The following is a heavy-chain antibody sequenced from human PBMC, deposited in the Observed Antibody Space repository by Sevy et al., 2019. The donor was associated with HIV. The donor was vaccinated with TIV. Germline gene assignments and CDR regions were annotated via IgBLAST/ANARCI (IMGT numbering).Heavy chain of an antibody. D-gene: IGHD4-17*01. CDR2: IYTSGST. CDR3: AREGTTVITPGYFQH. Sequence: SESLSLTCTVSGGSISSGSYYCSWIRQPAGKGLEWIGRIYTSGSTNYNPSLKSRVTISVDTSKNQFSLKLSSVTAADTAVYYCAREGTTVITPGYFQHWGQGTQVVVSS. V-gene: IGHV4-61*02. J-gene: IGHJ1*01. CDR1: GGSISSGSYY.